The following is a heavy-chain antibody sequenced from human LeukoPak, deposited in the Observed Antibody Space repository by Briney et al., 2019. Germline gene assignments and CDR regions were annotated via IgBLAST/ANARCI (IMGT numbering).Heavy chain of an antibody. CDR1: GFTFSSYA. CDR2: ISGSGGST. D-gene: IGHD2-15*01. J-gene: IGHJ4*02. CDR3: AKDRCSGGSCY. Sequence: GGSLRLSCAASGFTFSSYAMSWVRQTPGKGREWVSGISGSGGSTYYADSVKGRFTISRDNSKDTLYLQMNSLRAEDTAVYYCAKDRCSGGSCYWGQGTLVTVSS. V-gene: IGHV3-23*01.